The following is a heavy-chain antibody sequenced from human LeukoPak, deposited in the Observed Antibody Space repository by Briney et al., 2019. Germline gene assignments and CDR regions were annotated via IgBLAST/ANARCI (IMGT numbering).Heavy chain of an antibody. V-gene: IGHV3-23*01. CDR1: GFTFSSYA. CDR2: ISSSGGTT. Sequence: PGGSPRLSCAASGFTFSSYAMNWVRQAPGKGLEWVSVISSSGGTTYYSGSVKGRFIISRDNSKNTLYLQMNSLRAEDTAVYYCAKAGIAVPATPEYCGQGTQVTVSS. D-gene: IGHD6-19*01. J-gene: IGHJ4*02. CDR3: AKAGIAVPATPEY.